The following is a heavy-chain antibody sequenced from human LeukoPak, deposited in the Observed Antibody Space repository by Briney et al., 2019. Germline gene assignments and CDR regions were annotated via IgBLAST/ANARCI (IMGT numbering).Heavy chain of an antibody. CDR1: GFTFSSYG. Sequence: GRSLRLSCAASGFTFSSYGMHWVRQAPGKGLEWVAVISYDGSNKYYADSVKGRFTISRDNSKNTLYLQMNSLRAEDTAAYYCSVAGNNDAFDIWGQGTMVTVSS. CDR2: ISYDGSNK. CDR3: SVAGNNDAFDI. D-gene: IGHD6-19*01. J-gene: IGHJ3*02. V-gene: IGHV3-30*03.